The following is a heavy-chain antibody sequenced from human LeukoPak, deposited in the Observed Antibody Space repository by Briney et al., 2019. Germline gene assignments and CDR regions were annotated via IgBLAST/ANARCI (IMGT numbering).Heavy chain of an antibody. D-gene: IGHD3-3*01. CDR1: GFTFSSYW. CDR2: IKQDGSEK. V-gene: IGHV3-7*01. J-gene: IGHJ5*02. CDR3: ARALRGVVNWFDP. Sequence: PGGSLRLSCAASGFTFSSYWMSWVRQAPGKGLEWVANIKQDGSEKYYVDSVKGRFTISRDNAKNSLYLQMNSLRAEDTAVYYCARALRGVVNWFDPWGQGTLVTVSS.